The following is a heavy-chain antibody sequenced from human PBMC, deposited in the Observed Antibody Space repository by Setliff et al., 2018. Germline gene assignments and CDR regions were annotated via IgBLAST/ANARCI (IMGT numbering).Heavy chain of an antibody. CDR2: INGSSGVT. D-gene: IGHD2-21*02. CDR3: AQTKGFVDGYLDP. Sequence: ASVKVSCKASADTFTGYYVHWVRQAPGRGLEWMGWINGSSGVTKYAQKFQGRVTMTSETSISIVYMDLTRLTSDDTAVYYCAQTKGFVDGYLDPWGQGTLVTVSS. CDR1: ADTFTGYY. V-gene: IGHV1-2*02. J-gene: IGHJ5*02.